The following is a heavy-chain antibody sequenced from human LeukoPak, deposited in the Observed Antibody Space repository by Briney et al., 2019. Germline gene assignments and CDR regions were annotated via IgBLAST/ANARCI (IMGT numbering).Heavy chain of an antibody. J-gene: IGHJ6*02. CDR2: INPSGGST. D-gene: IGHD3-3*01. V-gene: IGHV1-46*01. CDR3: ARTQPYYDFWSGYLRPYYYYGMDV. CDR1: GYTFTSYY. Sequence: ASVKVSCKASGYTFTSYYMHWVRQAPGQGLEWMGIINPSGGSTSYAQKFQGRVTMTRDTSTGTVYMELSSLRSEDTAVYYCARTQPYYDFWSGYLRPYYYYGMDVWGQGTTVTVSS.